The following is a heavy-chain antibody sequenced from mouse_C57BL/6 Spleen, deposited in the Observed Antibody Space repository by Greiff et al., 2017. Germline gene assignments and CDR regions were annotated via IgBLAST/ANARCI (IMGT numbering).Heavy chain of an antibody. J-gene: IGHJ2*01. CDR3: ARPFGY. V-gene: IGHV5-4*01. CDR1: GFTFSSYA. Sequence: EVHLVESGGGLVKPGGSLKLSCAASGFTFSSYAMSWVRQTPEKRLEWVATISDGGSYTYYPDNVKGRFTISRDNAKNNLYLQMSHLKSEDTAMYYCARPFGYWGQGTTLTVST. CDR2: ISDGGSYT.